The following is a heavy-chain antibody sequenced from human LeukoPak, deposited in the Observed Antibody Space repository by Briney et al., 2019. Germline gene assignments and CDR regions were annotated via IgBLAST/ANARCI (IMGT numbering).Heavy chain of an antibody. Sequence: PGGSLRLSCAASGFTFSTYAMSWVRQAPGKGLEWVSGIRGSGDSTYYADSVKGRFTISRDNSENTLYLQMNSLRAEDTAVYYCAKGHTDSERLYFDSWGQGSLVTVSS. CDR1: GFTFSTYA. V-gene: IGHV3-23*01. CDR3: AKGHTDSERLYFDS. CDR2: IRGSGDST. D-gene: IGHD2-21*02. J-gene: IGHJ4*02.